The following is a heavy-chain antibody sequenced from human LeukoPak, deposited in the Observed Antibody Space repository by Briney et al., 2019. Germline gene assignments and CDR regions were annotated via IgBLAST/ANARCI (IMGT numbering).Heavy chain of an antibody. CDR1: GFTFSSYG. CDR2: ISGSGGRT. V-gene: IGHV3-23*01. CDR3: AKDQAYYYDSSAYY. J-gene: IGHJ4*02. D-gene: IGHD3-22*01. Sequence: GGSLRLSCAASGFTFSSYGMSWVRQAPGKGLEWVSGISGSGGRTYYADSVKGRFTISRDNSKNTLYLQMNSLRAEDTAIYYCAKDQAYYYDSSAYYWGQGTLVTVSS.